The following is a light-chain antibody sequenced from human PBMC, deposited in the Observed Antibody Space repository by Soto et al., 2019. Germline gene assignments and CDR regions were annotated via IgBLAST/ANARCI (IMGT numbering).Light chain of an antibody. J-gene: IGKJ4*01. CDR1: QGIGDT. CDR2: DTS. CDR3: QPYNNWPLT. Sequence: EVVMRQSPATLSVSPGEGATLPCRASQGIGDTLAWYQHKPGQTPRLLIYDTSTRATGVPTRFSGSRSGAEFALTINSLQSEDFAVYYCQPYNNWPLTFGGGTKVDIK. V-gene: IGKV3-15*01.